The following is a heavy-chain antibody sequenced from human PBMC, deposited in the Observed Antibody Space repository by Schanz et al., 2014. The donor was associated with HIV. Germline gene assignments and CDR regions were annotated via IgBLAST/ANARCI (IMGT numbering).Heavy chain of an antibody. CDR2: ISDTGVRT. D-gene: IGHD6-6*01. Sequence: EVQLVESGGGLVQPGGSLRLSCAASEFTFSSYWMSWVRQAPGKGLEWVSGISDTGVRTNYADSVKGRLTISRDNSENTLYLQMNSLRAEDTAVYYCARAFSVGQLVRVVDSWGQGTPVTVSS. CDR1: EFTFSSYW. CDR3: ARAFSVGQLVRVVDS. V-gene: IGHV3-23*04. J-gene: IGHJ4*02.